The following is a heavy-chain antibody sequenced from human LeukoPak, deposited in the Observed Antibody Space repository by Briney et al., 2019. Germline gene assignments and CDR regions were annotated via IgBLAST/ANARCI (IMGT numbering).Heavy chain of an antibody. V-gene: IGHV3-21*01. J-gene: IGHJ4*02. CDR2: ISDDGKYI. CDR3: ARATGIAVAGFY. D-gene: IGHD6-19*01. CDR1: GFTFSRYS. Sequence: GGSLRLSCAASGFTFSRYSTNWVRQAPGKGLEWVSSISDDGKYIYYADSVKGRFSISRDNAKNSLYLQMNSLRAEDTAVYYCARATGIAVAGFYWGQGTLVTVSS.